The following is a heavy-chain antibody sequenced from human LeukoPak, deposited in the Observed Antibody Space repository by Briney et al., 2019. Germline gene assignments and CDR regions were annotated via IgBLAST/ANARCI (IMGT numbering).Heavy chain of an antibody. CDR2: ISAYNGNT. Sequence: ASVKVSCKASGYIFTSYGISWVRQAPGQGLEWMGWISAYNGNTNYAQELQGRVTMTTDTSTSTAYMELRSLRSDDTAVYYCASLGDYGDYSEDYYYMDVWGKGTTVTVSS. V-gene: IGHV1-18*01. CDR3: ASLGDYGDYSEDYYYMDV. CDR1: GYIFTSYG. J-gene: IGHJ6*03. D-gene: IGHD4-17*01.